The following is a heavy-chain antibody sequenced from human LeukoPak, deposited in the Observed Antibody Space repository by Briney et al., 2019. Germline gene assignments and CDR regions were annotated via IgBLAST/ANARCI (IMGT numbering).Heavy chain of an antibody. D-gene: IGHD6-19*01. CDR2: IYYSGST. CDR3: ASIGSSGWYYFDY. V-gene: IGHV4-59*01. CDR1: GGSISSYY. Sequence: PSETLSLTCTASGGSISSYYWSWTRQPPGKGLEWIGYIYYSGSTNYNPSLKSRVTISVDTSKNQFSLKLSSVTAADTAVYYCASIGSSGWYYFDYWGQGTLVTVSS. J-gene: IGHJ4*02.